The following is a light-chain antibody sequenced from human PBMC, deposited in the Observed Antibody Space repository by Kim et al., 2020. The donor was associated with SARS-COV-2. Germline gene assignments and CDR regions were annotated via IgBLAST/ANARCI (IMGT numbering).Light chain of an antibody. Sequence: GQKDTNSCSESSSNVGNNYVSWYQQLPGTAPKLLIYDNNKRPSGIPDRFSGSKSGTSATLGITGLQTGDEADYYCGTWDSSLSAGVFGGGTKLTV. V-gene: IGLV1-51*01. J-gene: IGLJ3*02. CDR2: DNN. CDR1: SSNVGNNY. CDR3: GTWDSSLSAGV.